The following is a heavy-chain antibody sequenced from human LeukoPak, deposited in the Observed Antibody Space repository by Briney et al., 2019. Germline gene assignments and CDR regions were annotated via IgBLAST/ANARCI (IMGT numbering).Heavy chain of an antibody. Sequence: GGSLRLSCAASGFTFSSYSMSWVRQAPGKGLEWVSYISSSSSTIYYADSVKGRFTISRDNAKNSLYLQVNSLRDEDAAVYHCARDRGWLRFEFDYWGQGTLATVSS. J-gene: IGHJ4*02. CDR2: ISSSSSTI. CDR3: ARDRGWLRFEFDY. CDR1: GFTFSSYS. D-gene: IGHD5-12*01. V-gene: IGHV3-48*02.